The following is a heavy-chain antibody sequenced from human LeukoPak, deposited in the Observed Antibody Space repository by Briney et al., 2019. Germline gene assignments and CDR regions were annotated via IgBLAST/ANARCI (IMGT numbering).Heavy chain of an antibody. CDR3: AKDGDGPEN. V-gene: IGHV3-30*18. Sequence: GGSLRLSCAASGFTFSSYGLHWFRQAPGKGLEWVAVISYDGSNNYYADSVKGRFTISRDNSKNTLYLQMNSLRADDTAVYYCAKDGDGPENWGQGTLVTVSP. J-gene: IGHJ4*02. CDR1: GFTFSSYG. D-gene: IGHD5-24*01. CDR2: ISYDGSNN.